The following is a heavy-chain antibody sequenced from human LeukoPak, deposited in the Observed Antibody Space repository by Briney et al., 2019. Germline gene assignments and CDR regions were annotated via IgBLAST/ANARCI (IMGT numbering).Heavy chain of an antibody. CDR2: IETDGTMT. CDR3: AELGITMIGGV. V-gene: IGHV3-74*01. J-gene: IGHJ6*04. D-gene: IGHD3-10*02. CDR1: GFTFSLHR. Sequence: GGSLLLSCSASGFTFSLHRIHWVRQVPGKGLEWISWIETDGTMTGYVASVRGRFSVSRNNDKSTVYLEMNRLRAEDTAVYYCAELGITMIGGVWGKGTTVTISS.